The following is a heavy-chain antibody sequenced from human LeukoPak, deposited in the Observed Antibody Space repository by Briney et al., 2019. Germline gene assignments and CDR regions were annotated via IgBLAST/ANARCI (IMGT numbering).Heavy chain of an antibody. V-gene: IGHV4-30-2*01. CDR2: IYHSGST. D-gene: IGHD3-22*01. Sequence: SQTLSLTCTVSGGSISSGGYYWSWIRQPPGKGLEWIGYIYHSGSTYYNPSLKSRVTISVDTSKNQFSLKLSSVTAADTAVYYCASCYYDSSGYYPFDYWGQGTLVTVSS. CDR1: GGSISSGGYY. J-gene: IGHJ4*02. CDR3: ASCYYDSSGYYPFDY.